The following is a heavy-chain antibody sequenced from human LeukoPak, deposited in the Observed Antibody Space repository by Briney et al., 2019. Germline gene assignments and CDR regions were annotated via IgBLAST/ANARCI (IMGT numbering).Heavy chain of an antibody. D-gene: IGHD1-26*01. CDR3: ARQEERELFDY. CDR1: GGSISSSSYY. J-gene: IGHJ4*02. Sequence: SETLSLTCTVSGGSISSSSYYWGWIRQPPGKGLEWIGSIYYSGSTYYNPSLKSRVTISVDTSKNQFSLKLSSVTAADTAVYYCARQEERELFDYWGQGTLVTVSS. V-gene: IGHV4-39*01. CDR2: IYYSGST.